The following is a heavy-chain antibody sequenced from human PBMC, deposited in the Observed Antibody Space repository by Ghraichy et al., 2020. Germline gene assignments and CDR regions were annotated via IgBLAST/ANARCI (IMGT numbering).Heavy chain of an antibody. D-gene: IGHD3-3*01. CDR3: ARRHYDFWSGYYQPTAYFDY. Sequence: GSLRLSCKGSGYSFTSYWIGWVRQMPGKGLEWMGIIYPGDSDTRYSPSFQGQVTISADKSISTAYLQWSSLKASDTAMYYCARRHYDFWSGYYQPTAYFDYWGQGTLVTVSS. CDR1: GYSFTSYW. J-gene: IGHJ4*02. V-gene: IGHV5-51*01. CDR2: IYPGDSDT.